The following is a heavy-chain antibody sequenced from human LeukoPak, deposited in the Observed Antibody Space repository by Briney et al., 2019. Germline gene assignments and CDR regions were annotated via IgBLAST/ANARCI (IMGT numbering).Heavy chain of an antibody. CDR2: IYYSGST. D-gene: IGHD4-17*01. CDR3: ARDRSYGDYLFDY. J-gene: IGHJ4*02. CDR1: GGSISRGDYY. V-gene: IGHV4-30-4*08. Sequence: PSETLSLTCTVSGGSISRGDYYWSWIRQPPGKGLEWIGYIYYSGSTYYNPSLKSRVTISVDTSKNQFSLKLSSVTAADTAVYYCARDRSYGDYLFDYWGQGTLVTVSS.